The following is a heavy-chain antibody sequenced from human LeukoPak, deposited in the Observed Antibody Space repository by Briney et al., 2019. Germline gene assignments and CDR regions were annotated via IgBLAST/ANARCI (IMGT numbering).Heavy chain of an antibody. Sequence: PGGSLRLSSAASGFTVTSNYMSSGRHAPGEGLEWVSVIYSGGSTYYADSVKGRFTITRDNSKNTLYLQMNSLRADDTAVYYCARVWYDILTGYVDYWGQGTLVTVSS. J-gene: IGHJ4*02. CDR2: IYSGGST. V-gene: IGHV3-53*01. D-gene: IGHD3-9*01. CDR3: ARVWYDILTGYVDY. CDR1: GFTVTSNY.